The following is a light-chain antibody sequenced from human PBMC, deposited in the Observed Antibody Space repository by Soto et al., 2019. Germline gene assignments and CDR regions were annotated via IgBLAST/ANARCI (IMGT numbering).Light chain of an antibody. CDR1: QSITNY. J-gene: IGKJ5*01. CDR2: AAS. CDR3: QQRHMWPIT. Sequence: DIQMAQSPSALSASVGDRFTITCRSSQSITNYLNWYQHKPGQAPNLLIYAASTLQAGVPSRFRGSGSGTDFTLTISSLEPEDSAVYYCQQRHMWPITFGQGTRLAIK. V-gene: IGKV1-39*01.